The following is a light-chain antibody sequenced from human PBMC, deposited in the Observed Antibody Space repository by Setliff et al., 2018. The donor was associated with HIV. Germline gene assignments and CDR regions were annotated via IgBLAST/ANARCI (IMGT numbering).Light chain of an antibody. CDR3: QSADSSGSYKV. V-gene: IGLV3-25*03. Sequence: SYELTQPPSVSVAPGKTARITCGGNNIGSKSVHWLQQKPGQAPVIVIYKDTERPSGIPERFSGSSSGTTVTLTISGAQAEDEADYYCQSADSSGSYKVFGAGTKVTVL. CDR1: NIGSKS. CDR2: KDT. J-gene: IGLJ3*02.